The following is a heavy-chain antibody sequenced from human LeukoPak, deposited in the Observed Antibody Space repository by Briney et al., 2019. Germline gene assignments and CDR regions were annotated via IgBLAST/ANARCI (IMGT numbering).Heavy chain of an antibody. Sequence: SETLSLTCAVYGGSFSGYYWSWIRQPPGKGLEWIGEINHSGSTNYDPSLKSRVTISVDTSKNQFSLKLSSVTAADTAVYYCARDLRIYCGGDCYGAFDIWGQGTMVTVSS. CDR2: INHSGST. CDR3: ARDLRIYCGGDCYGAFDI. CDR1: GGSFSGYY. D-gene: IGHD2-21*02. J-gene: IGHJ3*02. V-gene: IGHV4-34*01.